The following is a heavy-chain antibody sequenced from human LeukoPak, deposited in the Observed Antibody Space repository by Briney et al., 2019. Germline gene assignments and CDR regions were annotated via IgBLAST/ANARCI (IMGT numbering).Heavy chain of an antibody. CDR3: AREIPGYYYFYYMDV. CDR1: GGSISSSY. J-gene: IGHJ6*03. Sequence: TSETLSLTCTVSGGSISSSYWSWIRQPPGKGLEWIGYIYYSGSTNYSPSLKSRVTISVDTSKNQFSLKLSSVTAADTAVYYCAREIPGYYYFYYMDVWGKGTTVTISS. D-gene: IGHD2-21*01. V-gene: IGHV4-59*12. CDR2: IYYSGST.